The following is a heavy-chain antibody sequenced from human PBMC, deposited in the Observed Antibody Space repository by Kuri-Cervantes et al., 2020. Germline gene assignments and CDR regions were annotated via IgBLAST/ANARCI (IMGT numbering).Heavy chain of an antibody. Sequence: GESLKISCAASGFTFSSCAMHWVRQAPGKGLEWVAVISYDGSNKYYADSVKGRFTISRDNAQNSLYLQMNSLRAEDTAVYYCARDGVVPLDVWGKGTTVTVSS. CDR1: GFTFSSCA. CDR2: ISYDGSNK. CDR3: ARDGVVPLDV. V-gene: IGHV3-30-3*01. J-gene: IGHJ6*04. D-gene: IGHD3-16*01.